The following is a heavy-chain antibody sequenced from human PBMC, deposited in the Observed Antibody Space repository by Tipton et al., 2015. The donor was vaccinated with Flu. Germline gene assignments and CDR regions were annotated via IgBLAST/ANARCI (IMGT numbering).Heavy chain of an antibody. D-gene: IGHD6-19*01. V-gene: IGHV4-38-2*02. CDR1: GYSIRSGYY. J-gene: IGHJ4*02. CDR2: IYHSGST. Sequence: TLSLTCTVSGYSIRSGYYWGWIRQPPGKGLEWIGSIYHSGSTYYNPSLKSRVTISVDTSKNQFSLKLSSVTAADTAVYYCARDLGGHSSGWKGPFDYWGQGTLVTVSS. CDR3: ARDLGGHSSGWKGPFDY.